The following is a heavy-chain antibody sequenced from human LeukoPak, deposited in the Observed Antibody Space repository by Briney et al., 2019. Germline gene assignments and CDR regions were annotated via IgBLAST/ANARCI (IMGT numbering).Heavy chain of an antibody. CDR2: INHSGST. V-gene: IGHV4-34*01. D-gene: IGHD1-26*01. Sequence: PSETLSLTCAVYGGSFSGYYWSWIRQPPGKGLEWIGEINHSGSTNYNPSLKSRVTISVDTSKNQSSLKLSSVTAADTAAYYCARSILRATTIWGQGTLVTVSS. CDR3: ARSILRATTI. CDR1: GGSFSGYY. J-gene: IGHJ4*02.